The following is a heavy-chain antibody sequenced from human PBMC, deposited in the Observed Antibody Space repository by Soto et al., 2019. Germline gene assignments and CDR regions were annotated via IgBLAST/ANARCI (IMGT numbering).Heavy chain of an antibody. V-gene: IGHV1-69*01. J-gene: IGHJ6*02. Sequence: QVQLVQSGAEVKKPGSSVKVSCKASGGTFGSYAISWVRQAPGQGLEWMGGIIPIPGTANYAQKFQGRVTIAADDSTSTAYMELSSLRSEDTAVYYCARLQGSSTSLEIYYYYYYGMDVWGQGTTVTVSS. D-gene: IGHD2-2*01. CDR1: GGTFGSYA. CDR2: IIPIPGTA. CDR3: ARLQGSSTSLEIYYYYYYGMDV.